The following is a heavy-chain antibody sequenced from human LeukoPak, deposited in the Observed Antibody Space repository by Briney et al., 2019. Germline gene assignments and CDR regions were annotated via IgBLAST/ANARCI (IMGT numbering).Heavy chain of an antibody. D-gene: IGHD5-24*01. J-gene: IGHJ3*01. Sequence: SETLSLTCSVSSYSIANGYFWGWIRQPPAKGLEWIGNIYRTGTTFLNPSLQSRLSMSVDTSKNTFSLNLKSVTAADTAVYYCARNGYNPVAYDFWGPGTVVTVSS. V-gene: IGHV4-38-2*01. CDR2: IYRTGTT. CDR1: SYSIANGYF. CDR3: ARNGYNPVAYDF.